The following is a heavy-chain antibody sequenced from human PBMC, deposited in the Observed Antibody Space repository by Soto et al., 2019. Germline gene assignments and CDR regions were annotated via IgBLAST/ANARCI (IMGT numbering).Heavy chain of an antibody. CDR1: GFTFSSHW. Sequence: VQLVESGGGLVQPGGSLRLSCAASGFTFSSHWMSWVRQAPGKGLEWVANIKQDGSEKYYVDSVKGRFTISRDNAKNSLYLQMNSLRAEDTSVYYCARGGRSGDYWGQGTLVTVSS. CDR3: ARGGRSGDY. D-gene: IGHD1-26*01. CDR2: IKQDGSEK. V-gene: IGHV3-7*01. J-gene: IGHJ4*02.